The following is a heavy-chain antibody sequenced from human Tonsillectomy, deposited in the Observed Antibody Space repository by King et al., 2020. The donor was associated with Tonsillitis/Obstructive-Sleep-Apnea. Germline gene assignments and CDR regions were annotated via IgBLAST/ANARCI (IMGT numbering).Heavy chain of an antibody. J-gene: IGHJ6*03. D-gene: IGHD3-3*01. CDR1: GGSISSSNW. V-gene: IGHV4-4*02. Sequence: VQLQESGPGLVKPSGTLSLTCAVSGGSISSSNWWSWVRQPPGKGLEWIGEFYHSGSTNYNPSLKSRVTISVDKSKNQFSLRLSSVTAADTAVYNCARAPDYDFWSGSRYYMDVWGKGTTVTVSS. CDR3: ARAPDYDFWSGSRYYMDV. CDR2: FYHSGST.